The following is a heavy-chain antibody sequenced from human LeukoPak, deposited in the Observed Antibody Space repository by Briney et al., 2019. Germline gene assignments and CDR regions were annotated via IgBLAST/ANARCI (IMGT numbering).Heavy chain of an antibody. J-gene: IGHJ4*02. Sequence: PSETLSLTCTVSGGSISSYYWSCLRQPPGKGLEWIGYFYYSGSTNYNPSLKSRVTISVDTSKNQFSLKLSSVTAADTAVYYCARVGTYGSGSYLSWLDYWGQGTLVTVSS. CDR1: GGSISSYY. CDR3: ARVGTYGSGSYLSWLDY. D-gene: IGHD3-10*01. V-gene: IGHV4-59*01. CDR2: FYYSGST.